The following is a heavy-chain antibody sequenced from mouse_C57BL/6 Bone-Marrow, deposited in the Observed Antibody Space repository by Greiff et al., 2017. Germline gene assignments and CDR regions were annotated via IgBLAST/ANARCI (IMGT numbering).Heavy chain of an antibody. CDR1: GFNIKDDY. CDR3: TTRGYYYGSSYAGFAY. Sequence: EVQLKESGAELVRPGASVKLSCTASGFNIKDDYMHWVKQRPEQGLEWIGWIDPENGDTEYASKFQGKATITADTSSNTAYLQLSSLTSEDTAVYYCTTRGYYYGSSYAGFAYWGQGTLVTVSA. V-gene: IGHV14-4*01. D-gene: IGHD1-1*01. CDR2: IDPENGDT. J-gene: IGHJ3*01.